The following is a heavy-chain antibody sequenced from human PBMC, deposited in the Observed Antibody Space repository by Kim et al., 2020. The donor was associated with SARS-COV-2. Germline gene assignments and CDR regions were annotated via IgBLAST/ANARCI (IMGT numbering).Heavy chain of an antibody. CDR1: GFTFSSYG. V-gene: IGHV3-33*06. CDR3: AKPRRGKQQLQLRYYGMDV. CDR2: IWYDGSNK. D-gene: IGHD6-13*01. J-gene: IGHJ6*02. Sequence: GGSLRLSCAASGFTFSSYGMHWVRQAPGKGLEWVAVIWYDGSNKYYADSVKGRFTISRDNSKNTLYLQMNSLRAEDTAVYYCAKPRRGKQQLQLRYYGMDVWGQGTTVTVSS.